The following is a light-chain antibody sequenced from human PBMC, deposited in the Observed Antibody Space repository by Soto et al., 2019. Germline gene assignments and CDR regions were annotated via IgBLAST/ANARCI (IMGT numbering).Light chain of an antibody. J-gene: IGLJ1*01. CDR1: SSDVGGYNY. CDR2: EVT. V-gene: IGLV2-14*03. Sequence: QSVLTQPASVSGSPGQSITISCTGTSSDVGGYNYVSWYQQHPGKAPKVMIYEVTNRPSGVPNRFSGSKSGNTASLTISGLQAEDEADYYCSSYTSSSTPYVFGTGTKVTAL. CDR3: SSYTSSSTPYV.